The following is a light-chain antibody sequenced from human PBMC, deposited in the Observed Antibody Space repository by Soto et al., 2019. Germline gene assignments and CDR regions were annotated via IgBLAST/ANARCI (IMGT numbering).Light chain of an antibody. J-gene: IGLJ1*01. CDR1: SSNIGSDF. CDR3: SACDDSLSAYV. V-gene: IGLV1-47*01. CDR2: HNY. Sequence: QSALTQPPSASGTPGQRVTISCSGSSSNIGSDFVYWYQQLPGTAPKLLIYHNYQRPSGVPDRFSGSKSGTSGSLAISDLRSEDEADYYCSACDDSLSAYVFGAGTKVTVL.